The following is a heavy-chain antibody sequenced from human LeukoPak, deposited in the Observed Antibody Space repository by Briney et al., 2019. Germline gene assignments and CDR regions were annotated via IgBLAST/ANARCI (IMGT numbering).Heavy chain of an antibody. Sequence: GGSLRLSCAASGFTFSNYWMNWVRQAPGKGMEWVANIKQDGSEKYYVDSVKGRFTISRDNAKNSLYLQLNSLRVEDTAVYYCASQRFLDYWGQGTLVTVSS. D-gene: IGHD3-3*01. CDR3: ASQRFLDY. J-gene: IGHJ4*02. CDR1: GFTFSNYW. CDR2: IKQDGSEK. V-gene: IGHV3-7*01.